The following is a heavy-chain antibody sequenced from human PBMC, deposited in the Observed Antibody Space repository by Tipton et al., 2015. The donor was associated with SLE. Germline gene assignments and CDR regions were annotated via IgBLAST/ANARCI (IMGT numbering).Heavy chain of an antibody. CDR2: IYYSGDT. D-gene: IGHD1-26*01. CDR3: ARRGVGADDAFDI. CDR1: GGSISWSNYY. Sequence: TLSLTCTVSGGSISWSNYYWGWIRQLPGKGLEWIGSIYYSGDTYYNPSLKSRVTIFVDKSKNQFSLKLSSVTAADTAVFYCARRGVGADDAFDIWGQGTVVTVSS. J-gene: IGHJ3*02. V-gene: IGHV4-39*01.